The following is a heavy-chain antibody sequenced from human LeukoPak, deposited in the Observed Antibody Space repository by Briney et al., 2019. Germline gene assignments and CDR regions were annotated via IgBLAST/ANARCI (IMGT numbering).Heavy chain of an antibody. V-gene: IGHV3-13*04. CDR3: ARGPYCSGGSCYSAYYFDY. D-gene: IGHD2-15*01. CDR1: GFTFSSYD. CDR2: IGTAGDT. J-gene: IGHJ4*02. Sequence: GGALRLSCAASGFTFSSYDMHWGRQATGKGLEWVSAIGTAGDTYYPGSVKGRFTISRENAKNSLYLQMNSLRAGDTAVYYCARGPYCSGGSCYSAYYFDYWGQGTLVTVSS.